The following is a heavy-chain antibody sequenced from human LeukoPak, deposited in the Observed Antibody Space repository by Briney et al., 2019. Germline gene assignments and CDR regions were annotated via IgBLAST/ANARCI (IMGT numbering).Heavy chain of an antibody. CDR3: VAYYDILTGYKY. V-gene: IGHV3-7*01. CDR2: IKQDGSEE. CDR1: GFTFSVYW. D-gene: IGHD3-9*01. J-gene: IGHJ4*02. Sequence: GGSLRLSCAASGFTFSVYWMTWVRQTPGQGLEWVANIKQDGSEEYYVDSVKGRFTISRDNSKNTLYLQMNSLRAEDTAVYYCVAYYDILTGYKYWGQGTLVTVSS.